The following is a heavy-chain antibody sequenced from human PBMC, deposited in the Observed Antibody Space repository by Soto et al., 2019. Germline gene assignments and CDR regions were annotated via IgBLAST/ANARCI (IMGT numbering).Heavy chain of an antibody. J-gene: IGHJ6*01. CDR1: GFTFSSYA. V-gene: IGHV3-30-3*01. Sequence: GGSLRLSCAASGFTFSSYAMHWVRQAPGKGLEWVAVISYDGSNKYYADSVKGRFTIYRDNSKNTLYLQMNSPRDEETAVYYCARCFGVVIRDYGMDVWGQGTTVTVSS. CDR2: ISYDGSNK. D-gene: IGHD3-3*01. CDR3: ARCFGVVIRDYGMDV.